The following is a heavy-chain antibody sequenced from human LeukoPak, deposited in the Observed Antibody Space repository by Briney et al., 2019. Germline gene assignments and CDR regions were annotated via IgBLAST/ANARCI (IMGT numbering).Heavy chain of an antibody. J-gene: IGHJ6*04. Sequence: PGGSLRLSCAASGFTLSTSKMNWVRQAPGKGLEWVSYISSSGSTIYYADSVKGRFTISRDNAKNSLYLQMNSLRADDTAVYYCAELGITMIGGVWGKGTTVTISS. CDR2: ISSSGSTI. CDR3: AELGITMIGGV. CDR1: GFTLSTSK. D-gene: IGHD3-10*02. V-gene: IGHV3-48*03.